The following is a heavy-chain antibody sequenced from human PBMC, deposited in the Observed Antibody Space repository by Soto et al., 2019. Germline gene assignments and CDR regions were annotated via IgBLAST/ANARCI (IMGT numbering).Heavy chain of an antibody. J-gene: IGHJ1*01. CDR3: ARAGCSGGSCYSSVYFQH. Sequence: SVKLSCKASGGTFSSYAISWVRQAPRQGLEWMGGIIPIFGTANYAQKFQGRVTITADESTSTAYMELSSLRSEDTAVYYCARAGCSGGSCYSSVYFQHWGQGTLVTVFS. V-gene: IGHV1-69*13. CDR2: IIPIFGTA. D-gene: IGHD2-15*01. CDR1: GGTFSSYA.